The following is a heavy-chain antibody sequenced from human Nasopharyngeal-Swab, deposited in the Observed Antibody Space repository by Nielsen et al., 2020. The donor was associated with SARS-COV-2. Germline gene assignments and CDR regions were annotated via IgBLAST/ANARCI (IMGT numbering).Heavy chain of an antibody. CDR1: GFTFSSYW. Sequence: GESLKLSCAASGFTFSSYWMSWVRQAPGKGLEWVANIQQDGSEKYYVDSVKGRFTISRDNAKNSLYLQMNSLRAEDTAVYYCAWSSPPSDYWGQGTLVTVSS. CDR2: IQQDGSEK. CDR3: AWSSPPSDY. J-gene: IGHJ4*02. D-gene: IGHD2-2*01. V-gene: IGHV3-7*03.